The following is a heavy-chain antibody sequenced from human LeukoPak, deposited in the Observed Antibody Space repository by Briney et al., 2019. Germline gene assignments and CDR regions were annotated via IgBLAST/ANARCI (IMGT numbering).Heavy chain of an antibody. CDR1: GGSISDSY. CDR2: ISYSGST. D-gene: IGHD2-8*01. Sequence: SETLSLTCTVSGGSISDSYWTWIRQPPGTGLEWLGYISYSGSTNYNPSLKSRVTISVDASKNQFSLKLSSVTAADTAVYYCAKNEGRYDGVGRYITTADYWGQGILVTVSS. J-gene: IGHJ4*02. CDR3: AKNEGRYDGVGRYITTADY. V-gene: IGHV4-59*01.